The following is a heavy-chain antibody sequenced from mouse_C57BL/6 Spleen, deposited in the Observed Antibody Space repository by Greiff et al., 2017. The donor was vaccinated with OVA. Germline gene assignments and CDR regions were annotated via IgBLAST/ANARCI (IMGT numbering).Heavy chain of an antibody. V-gene: IGHV1-50*01. CDR3: ARNLLTGSHYYAMDY. CDR2: IDPSDSYT. D-gene: IGHD4-1*01. Sequence: VQLQQPGAELVKPGASVKLSCKASGYTFTSYWMQWVKQRPGQGLEWIGEIDPSDSYTNYNQKFKGKATLTVDTSSSTAYMQLSSLTSEDSSVYYCARNLLTGSHYYAMDYWGQGTSVTVSS. J-gene: IGHJ4*01. CDR1: GYTFTSYW.